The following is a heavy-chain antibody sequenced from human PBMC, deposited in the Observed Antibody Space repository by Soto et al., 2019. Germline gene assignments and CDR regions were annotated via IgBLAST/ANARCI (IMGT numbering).Heavy chain of an antibody. CDR3: TSLAWSGSQAF. Sequence: EVQLVQSGTEVKKPGESLRISCKGSGYSFTSYWISWLRQMPGKGLEWMGRIDPTDSHASYSPSFQGHVTISVDKSISTAYLQWSSLRASDTALYYCTSLAWSGSQAFWGQGALVTVSS. J-gene: IGHJ4*02. D-gene: IGHD3-3*01. CDR1: GYSFTSYW. V-gene: IGHV5-10-1*03. CDR2: IDPTDSHA.